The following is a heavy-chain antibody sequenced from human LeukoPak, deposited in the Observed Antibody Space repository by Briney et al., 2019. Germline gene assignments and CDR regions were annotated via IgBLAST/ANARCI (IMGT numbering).Heavy chain of an antibody. CDR3: ARLVSGY. CDR2: MIPNSGNT. V-gene: IGHV1-8*01. J-gene: IGHJ4*02. CDR1: GYTFPSYD. Sequence: ASVPVSCKASGYTFPSYDNNWVRQAAGQGLEWIGWMIPNSGNTGYAQKFQGRVTMTRNTSISTGYMELSSLISEGAAVYYCARLVSGYWGQGTLVTVSS.